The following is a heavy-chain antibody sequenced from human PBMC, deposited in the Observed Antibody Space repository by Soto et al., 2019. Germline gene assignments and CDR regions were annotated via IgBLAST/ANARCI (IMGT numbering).Heavy chain of an antibody. CDR2: IRSKTNNYAT. J-gene: IGHJ6*02. Sequence: EVQLVESGGGLVQPGGSLKLSCAASGFTFSGSAMHWVRQASGKGLEWVGRIRSKTNNYATTYAASVKGRFTISRDDSKNTAYLQMNSLKTEDAAVYYCARHPGDNSGWSGRDVWGQGTTVTVSS. D-gene: IGHD5-12*01. V-gene: IGHV3-73*02. CDR3: ARHPGDNSGWSGRDV. CDR1: GFTFSGSA.